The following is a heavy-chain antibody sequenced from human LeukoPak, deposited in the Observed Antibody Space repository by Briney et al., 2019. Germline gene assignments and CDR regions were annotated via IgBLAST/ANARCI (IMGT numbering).Heavy chain of an antibody. CDR1: GYTFTSYY. D-gene: IGHD1-26*01. V-gene: IGHV1-46*01. CDR2: INPSGGST. Sequence: ASVKVSCKASGYTFTSYYMHWVRQAPGQGLEWMGIINPSGGSTSYAQKFQGRVTMTRDTSTSTVYMELSSLRSEDTAVYYCARARSGSYYGGGIDYWGQGTLVTVSS. J-gene: IGHJ4*02. CDR3: ARARSGSYYGGGIDY.